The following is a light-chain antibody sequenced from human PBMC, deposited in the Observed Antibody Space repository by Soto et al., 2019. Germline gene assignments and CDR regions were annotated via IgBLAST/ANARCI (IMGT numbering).Light chain of an antibody. V-gene: IGLV1-40*01. CDR2: GNS. J-gene: IGLJ3*02. CDR1: SSNFGAGYD. Sequence: QTVVTQPPSVSGAPGQRVTISCTGSSSNFGAGYDVHWYQQLPGTAPKLLIYGNSNRPSGVPDRFSGSKSGTSASLAITVLQAEDEADYYCQSYDSSLSGWVFGGGTKLTVL. CDR3: QSYDSSLSGWV.